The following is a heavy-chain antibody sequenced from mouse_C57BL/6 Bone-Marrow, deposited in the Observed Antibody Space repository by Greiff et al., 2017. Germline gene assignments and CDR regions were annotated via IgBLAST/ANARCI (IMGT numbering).Heavy chain of an antibody. Sequence: QVQLQQSGAELMKPGASVKLSCKASGYTFTGYWIDWVKQRPGHGLEWIGEILPGSGSTNYNQKFKGKATLTADTSSNTAYMQLSSLTYEDSAIYYCARWGLLLVPYYYFDYWGQGTTVTVSS. CDR1: GYTFTGYW. D-gene: IGHD2-3*01. V-gene: IGHV1-9*01. CDR2: ILPGSGST. CDR3: ARWGLLLVPYYYFDY. J-gene: IGHJ2*01.